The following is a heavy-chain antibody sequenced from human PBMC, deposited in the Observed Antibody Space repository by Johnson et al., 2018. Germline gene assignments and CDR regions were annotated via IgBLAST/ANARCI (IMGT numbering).Heavy chain of an antibody. CDR1: GFTFSNYA. CDR2: ISYDGTDK. Sequence: VQLVESGGGVVQPGRSLRLSCAASGFTFSNYAMHWVRQAPGKGLEWVALISYDGTDKYYADSVKGRFTISRDNAKNSLYLQMNSLRAEDTAVYYCARVGRSSSYYYYYYYMGVWGKGTTVTVSS. CDR3: ARVGRSSSYYYYYYYMGV. J-gene: IGHJ6*03. V-gene: IGHV3-30-3*01. D-gene: IGHD6-13*01.